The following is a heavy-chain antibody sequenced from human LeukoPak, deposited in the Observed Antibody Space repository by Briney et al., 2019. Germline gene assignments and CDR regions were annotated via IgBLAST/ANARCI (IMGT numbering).Heavy chain of an antibody. J-gene: IGHJ2*01. CDR1: GFTFSSYE. D-gene: IGHD6-13*01. Sequence: GGSLRLSCAASGFTFSSYEMNWVRQAPGKGLEWLSYISTSGNTRYYADSVKGRFTISRDNAKNSLSLQMNSLRVEDTAVYYCARDLSWGPPYYYFDLWGRGTLVTVSS. CDR3: ARDLSWGPPYYYFDL. CDR2: ISTSGNTR. V-gene: IGHV3-48*03.